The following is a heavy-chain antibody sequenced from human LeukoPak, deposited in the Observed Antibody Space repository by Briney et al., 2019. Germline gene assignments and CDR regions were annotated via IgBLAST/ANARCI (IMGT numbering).Heavy chain of an antibody. CDR3: ARDPAGRGIVATPPSY. CDR2: ISAYNGNT. Sequence: ASVKVSCKASGYTFTSYGISWVRQAPGQGLEWMGWISAYNGNTNYAQKLQGRVTMTTDTSMSTAYMELRSLRSDDTAVYYCARDPAGRGIVATPPSYWGQGTLVTVSS. CDR1: GYTFTSYG. D-gene: IGHD5-12*01. V-gene: IGHV1-18*01. J-gene: IGHJ4*02.